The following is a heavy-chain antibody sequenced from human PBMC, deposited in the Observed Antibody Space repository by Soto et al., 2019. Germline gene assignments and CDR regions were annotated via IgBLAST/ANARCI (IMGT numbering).Heavy chain of an antibody. CDR3: AKWDGYGDH. D-gene: IGHD5-12*01. CDR1: GFTFSSNS. Sequence: GSLRLSCAASGFTFSSNSFTWVRQAPGKGLEYVSGISIGGDKTWHADSVKGRFTVSRDNSKNTVYLQMNSLRVDDTAVYYCAKWDGYGDHWGQGTLVTVSS. V-gene: IGHV3-23*01. J-gene: IGHJ5*02. CDR2: ISIGGDKT.